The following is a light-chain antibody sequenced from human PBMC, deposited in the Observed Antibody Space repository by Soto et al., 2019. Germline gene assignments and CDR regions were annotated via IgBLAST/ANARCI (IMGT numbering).Light chain of an antibody. V-gene: IGKV3-20*01. CDR1: ESVSSSY. CDR2: GAS. Sequence: EMGLTQCPGTLSLSPGERATLSCRASESVSSSYLAWYQQKPGQAPRLLIYGASSRATGIPDRFSGSGSGTDFTLTISRLEPEDFAVYYCQQYGSSPPYTFGQGTKVYIK. J-gene: IGKJ2*01. CDR3: QQYGSSPPYT.